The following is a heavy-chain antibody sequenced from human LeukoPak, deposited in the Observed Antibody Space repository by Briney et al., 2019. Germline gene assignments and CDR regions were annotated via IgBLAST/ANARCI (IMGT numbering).Heavy chain of an antibody. J-gene: IGHJ2*01. Sequence: SETLSLICTVSGGSISSGDYYWSWIRQPPGKGLEWIGYIYYSGSTYYNPSLKSRVTISVDTSKNQFSLKLSSVTAADTAVYYCARLYCSSTSCYRYFDLWGRGTLVTVSS. D-gene: IGHD2-2*01. CDR1: GGSISSGDYY. CDR3: ARLYCSSTSCYRYFDL. CDR2: IYYSGST. V-gene: IGHV4-30-4*08.